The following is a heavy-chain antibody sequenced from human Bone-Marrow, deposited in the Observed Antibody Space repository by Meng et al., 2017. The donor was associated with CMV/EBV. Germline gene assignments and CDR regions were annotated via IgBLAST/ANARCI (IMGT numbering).Heavy chain of an antibody. V-gene: IGHV1-46*01. CDR1: GYTFTSYY. CDR2: INPSGGST. J-gene: IGHJ4*02. D-gene: IGHD1-26*01. CDR3: ARALKSYSGSYIPVFDY. Sequence: ASVKVSCKASGYTFTSYYMHWVRQAPGQGLEWMGIINPSGGSTSYAQKFQGRVTMTRDTSTSTVYMELSRLRSDDTAVYYCARALKSYSGSYIPVFDYWGQGTLVTVSS.